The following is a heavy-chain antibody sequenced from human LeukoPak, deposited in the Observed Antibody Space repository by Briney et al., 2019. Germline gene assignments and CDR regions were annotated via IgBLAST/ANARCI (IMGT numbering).Heavy chain of an antibody. V-gene: IGHV3-30*02. CDR2: IRYDGSTK. D-gene: IGHD6-13*01. J-gene: IGHJ4*02. Sequence: PGGSLRLSCAASGFTFRSSGMHWVRQAPGKGLEWVSFIRYDGSTKYHADSVKGRFTISRDNSKDTLYLQMNSLRAEDTAVYYCARESSGIAATDKIDFWGQGTLVTVSS. CDR3: ARESSGIAATDKIDF. CDR1: GFTFRSSG.